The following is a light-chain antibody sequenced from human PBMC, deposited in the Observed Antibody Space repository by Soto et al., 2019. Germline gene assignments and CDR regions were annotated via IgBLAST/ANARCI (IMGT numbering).Light chain of an antibody. CDR1: QSVNRQ. Sequence: IVMTHSPACLSVTPGERVTLSCRASQSVNRQVLWYKHSPGKAPRLLIYDTSARAAGIPARFSGSGSATEFTLTISSLQSEDFDFYYCQYPLKWPSPFGQGTMV. V-gene: IGKV3-15*01. CDR3: QYPLKWPSP. CDR2: DTS. J-gene: IGKJ1*01.